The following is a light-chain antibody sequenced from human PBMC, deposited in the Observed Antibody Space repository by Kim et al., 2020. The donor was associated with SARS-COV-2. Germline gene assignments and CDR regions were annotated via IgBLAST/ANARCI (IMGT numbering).Light chain of an antibody. CDR3: QQHGSSPIT. J-gene: IGKJ5*01. CDR1: QSVRSRY. CDR2: DAS. V-gene: IGKV3-20*01. Sequence: EIVLTQSPGTLSLSPGERATLSCRASQSVRSRYLAWYQQKPGQAPRLLIYDASTRAIGIPDRFSGSGSGTDFTLTISRLEPEDFAVYSCQQHGSSPITFGQGTRLEIK.